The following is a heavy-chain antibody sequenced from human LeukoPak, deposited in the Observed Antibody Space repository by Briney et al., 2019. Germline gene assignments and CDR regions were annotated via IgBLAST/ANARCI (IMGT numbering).Heavy chain of an antibody. Sequence: GGSLRLSCAASGFSFSDYEMNWVRQAPGKGLEWISYISTSGSTIHYADSVKGRFTISRDNSKNTLYLQMNSLRAEDTAMYYCARDAQCGGDCYSSPGYWGQGTLVTVSS. V-gene: IGHV3-48*03. CDR2: ISTSGSTI. CDR1: GFSFSDYE. CDR3: ARDAQCGGDCYSSPGY. D-gene: IGHD2-21*02. J-gene: IGHJ4*02.